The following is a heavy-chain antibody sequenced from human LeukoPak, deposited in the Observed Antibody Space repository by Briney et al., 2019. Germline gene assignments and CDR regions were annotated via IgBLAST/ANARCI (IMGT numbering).Heavy chain of an antibody. CDR2: INPNSGGT. CDR1: GYTFTGYY. Sequence: ASVKVSCKASGYTFTGYYMHWVRQAPGQGLEWMGWINPNSGGTNYAQKFQGRVTMTRDTSISTAYMELSRLRSDDTAVYYCARGKGGSRGYGGFRYLWAFDYWGQGTLVTVSS. J-gene: IGHJ4*02. V-gene: IGHV1-2*02. CDR3: ARGKGGSRGYGGFRYLWAFDY. D-gene: IGHD5-12*01.